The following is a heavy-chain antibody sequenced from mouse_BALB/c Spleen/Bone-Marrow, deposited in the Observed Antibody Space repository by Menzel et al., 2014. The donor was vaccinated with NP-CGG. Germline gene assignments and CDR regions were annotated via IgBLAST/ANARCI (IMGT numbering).Heavy chain of an antibody. CDR3: ARDKGRVFFDY. V-gene: IGHV7-3*02. J-gene: IGHJ2*01. Sequence: EVKVEESGGGLVQPGGSLRLSCATSGFTFTDYYMNWVRQPPGKALEWLGFIRNKANGYTTECSASVKGRFTISRDNSQNILYLQMNTLRAEDSATYYCARDKGRVFFDYWGQGTTLTVSS. CDR1: GFTFTDYY. CDR2: IRNKANGYTT.